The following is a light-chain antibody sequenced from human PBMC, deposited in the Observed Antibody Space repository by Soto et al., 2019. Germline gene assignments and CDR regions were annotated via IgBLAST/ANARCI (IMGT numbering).Light chain of an antibody. Sequence: DIQMTQSPSTLSASVGDRVTITCRAIQSISSWLAWYQQKPGKAPKLLIYDASSLESGVPSRFSGSGSGTEFTLTISSLQPDDFATYYCQQYNSYPGTFGQGTKVEIK. CDR1: QSISSW. CDR3: QQYNSYPGT. J-gene: IGKJ1*01. V-gene: IGKV1-5*01. CDR2: DAS.